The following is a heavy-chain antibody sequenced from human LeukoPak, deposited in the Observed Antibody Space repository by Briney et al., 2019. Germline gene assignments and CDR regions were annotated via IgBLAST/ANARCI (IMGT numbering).Heavy chain of an antibody. D-gene: IGHD3-9*01. CDR2: ISYDGSNK. J-gene: IGHJ5*02. CDR1: GFTFSSYG. Sequence: GGSLRLSCAASGFTFSSYGMHWVRQAPGKGLEWVAVISYDGSNKYYADSVKGRFTISRDNSKNTLYLQMNSLRAEDTAVYYRAKGDFDWLTPNWFDPWGQGTLVTVSS. CDR3: AKGDFDWLTPNWFDP. V-gene: IGHV3-30*18.